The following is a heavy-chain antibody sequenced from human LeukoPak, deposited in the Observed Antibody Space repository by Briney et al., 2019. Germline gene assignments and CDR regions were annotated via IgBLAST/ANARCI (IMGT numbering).Heavy chain of an antibody. CDR1: GFTFGDYA. V-gene: IGHV3-49*04. J-gene: IGHJ4*02. D-gene: IGHD6-19*01. CDR3: AKAAAYSSGWYGNFRVRSRYYFDY. Sequence: GGSLRLSCTASGFTFGDYAMSWVRQAPGKGLEWLGFIRSKVYGGTTEYAASVKGRFTISRDDSKSIAYLQMNSLKTEDTAVYYCAKAAAYSSGWYGNFRVRSRYYFDYWGQGTLVTVSS. CDR2: IRSKVYGGTT.